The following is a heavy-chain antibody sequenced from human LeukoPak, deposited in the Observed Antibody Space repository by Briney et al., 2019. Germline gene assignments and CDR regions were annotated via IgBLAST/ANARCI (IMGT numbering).Heavy chain of an antibody. J-gene: IGHJ6*02. Sequence: PGESLKISCKGSGYSFTDYWIAWVRQMHGQGREWMGLIYPRDSEIRNSPSSQGQVTISADKSINTAYLQWSTLKASDTAIYYCARLSRITMLRGAMDAWGQGTPVPVSS. CDR3: ARLSRITMLRGAMDA. D-gene: IGHD3-10*01. CDR1: GYSFTDYW. V-gene: IGHV5-51*01. CDR2: IYPRDSEI.